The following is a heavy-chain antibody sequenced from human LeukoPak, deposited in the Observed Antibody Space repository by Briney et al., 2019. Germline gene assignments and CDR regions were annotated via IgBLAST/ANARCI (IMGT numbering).Heavy chain of an antibody. D-gene: IGHD3-3*01. CDR1: GFTFSSYA. Sequence: GGSLRLSCAASGFTFSSYAMHWVRQAPGKGLEWVAVISYEGSNKFYADSVKGRFTISRDNSKNTLYLQMNSLRAEDTAIYYCAKQSNDFWDGYSAPPGYGMDVWGQGTTVTVSS. CDR2: ISYEGSNK. J-gene: IGHJ6*02. V-gene: IGHV3-30-3*02. CDR3: AKQSNDFWDGYSAPPGYGMDV.